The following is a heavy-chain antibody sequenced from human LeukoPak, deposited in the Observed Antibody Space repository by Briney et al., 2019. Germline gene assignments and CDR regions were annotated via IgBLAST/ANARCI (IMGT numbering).Heavy chain of an antibody. Sequence: PSETLSLTCAVYGGSFSGYYWSWIRQPPGKGLEWIGSIYHSGSTYYNPSLKSRVTISVDTSKNQFSLKLSSVTAADTAVYYCAREFGGLVVAAAGDYWGQGTLVTVSS. J-gene: IGHJ4*02. CDR3: AREFGGLVVAAAGDY. CDR1: GGSFSGYY. CDR2: IYHSGST. V-gene: IGHV4-34*01. D-gene: IGHD2-15*01.